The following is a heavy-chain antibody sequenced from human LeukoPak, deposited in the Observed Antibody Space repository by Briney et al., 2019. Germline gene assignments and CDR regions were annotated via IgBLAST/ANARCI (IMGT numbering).Heavy chain of an antibody. CDR3: VKDRYCSSTSSYASAFDI. V-gene: IGHV3-64D*06. J-gene: IGHJ3*02. Sequence: GGSLGLSCSASGFTFSSYSMHWVRQAPGKGLEYVSTIGISGGDTYYADSVKGRFTTSRDNSKNTVYLQMSSLRTEDTAVYYCVKDRYCSSTSSYASAFDIWGQGTMVTVSS. CDR1: GFTFSSYS. D-gene: IGHD2-2*01. CDR2: IGISGGDT.